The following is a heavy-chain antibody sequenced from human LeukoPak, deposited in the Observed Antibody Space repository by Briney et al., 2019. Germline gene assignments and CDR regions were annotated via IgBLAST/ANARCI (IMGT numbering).Heavy chain of an antibody. CDR3: ARGRFRGYYDSSGYYYFDY. J-gene: IGHJ4*02. CDR1: GYTFAAYG. V-gene: IGHV1-2*02. Sequence: ASVKVSCKTSGYTFAAYGINWVRQAPGQGLEWMGWIDPSSGDTQYAQRFQGRVTISVDTSKNQFSLKLSSVTAADTAVYYCARGRFRGYYDSSGYYYFDYWGQGTLVTVSS. D-gene: IGHD3-22*01. CDR2: IDPSSGDT.